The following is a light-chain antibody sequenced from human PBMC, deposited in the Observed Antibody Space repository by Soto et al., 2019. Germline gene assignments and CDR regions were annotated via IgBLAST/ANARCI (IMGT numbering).Light chain of an antibody. Sequence: EIVMTQSPATLSVSPGEGATLSCRASQSVHNDLAWYQQKPGQAPRLLIYDTSTRPTGIPARFSGSGSGTEFTLTISRLQSEDFAIYYCQQYTNWPPLTFGGGTKVEI. CDR3: QQYTNWPPLT. CDR1: QSVHND. CDR2: DTS. J-gene: IGKJ4*01. V-gene: IGKV3-15*01.